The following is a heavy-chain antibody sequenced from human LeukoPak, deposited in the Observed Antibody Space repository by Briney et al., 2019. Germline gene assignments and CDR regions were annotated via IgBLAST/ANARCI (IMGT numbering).Heavy chain of an antibody. CDR1: GGTFSSYD. CDR2: MNPNSGNT. J-gene: IGHJ4*02. CDR3: ARTATVTDPFDY. V-gene: IGHV1-8*02. Sequence: ASVKVSCKASGGTFSSYDINWVRQATGQGLEWMGWMNPNSGNTGYAQKFQGRVTMTRNTSTSTAYMELSSLGSEDTAVYYCARTATVTDPFDYWGQGTLVTVSS. D-gene: IGHD4-17*01.